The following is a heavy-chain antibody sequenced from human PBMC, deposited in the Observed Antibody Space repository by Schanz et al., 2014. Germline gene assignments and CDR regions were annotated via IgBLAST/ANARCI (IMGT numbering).Heavy chain of an antibody. J-gene: IGHJ3*01. CDR1: GFTVSSNY. CDR3: ARDGGRDGYNLAFDV. CDR2: MYINSGST. V-gene: IGHV3-66*01. D-gene: IGHD5-12*01. Sequence: LVESGGGLVQPGGSLRLSCAAYGFTVSSNYMSWVRQAPGKGLEWISSMYINSGSTQYADSVKGRFIISRDSSKNTLFLQMNSLRAEDTAVYFCARDGGRDGYNLAFDVWGQGTLVTVSS.